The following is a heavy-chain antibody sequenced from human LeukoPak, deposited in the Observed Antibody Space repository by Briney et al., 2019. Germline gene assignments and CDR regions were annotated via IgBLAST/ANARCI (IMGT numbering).Heavy chain of an antibody. V-gene: IGHV3-30*01. Sequence: GGSLRLSCAASGFTFSNYTMHWVRQAPGKGLEWVAVISYDGSNKYYADSVKGRFTISRDNSKNTLYLQMNSLRAEDTAVYYCARDQFKTDCSSTSCPPSTWGQGTLVTVSS. D-gene: IGHD2-2*01. CDR1: GFTFSNYT. CDR3: ARDQFKTDCSSTSCPPST. CDR2: ISYDGSNK. J-gene: IGHJ5*02.